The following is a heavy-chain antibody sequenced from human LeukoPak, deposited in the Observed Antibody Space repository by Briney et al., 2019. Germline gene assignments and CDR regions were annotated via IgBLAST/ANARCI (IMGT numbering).Heavy chain of an antibody. CDR3: ARAAVAGIWFDS. D-gene: IGHD6-19*01. V-gene: IGHV4-59*01. J-gene: IGHJ5*01. CDR2: IYYSGST. CDR1: GGSMSSYY. Sequence: PSETLSLTCTVSGGSMSSYYWSWIRQPPGKGLEWIAYIYYSGSTNYNPSLKSRLTISVDTSKNQFSLKLSSVTAADTAVYYCARAAVAGIWFDSWGQGTLVTASS.